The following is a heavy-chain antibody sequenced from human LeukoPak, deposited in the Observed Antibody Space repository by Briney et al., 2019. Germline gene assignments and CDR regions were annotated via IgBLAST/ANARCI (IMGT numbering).Heavy chain of an antibody. V-gene: IGHV4-39*01. Sequence: SETLSLTCTVSGGSISSSSYYWGWIRQPPGKGLEWIGSIYYSGSTHYNPSLKSRVTISVDTSKNQFSLKLSSVTAADTAVYYCARHAGMGYSSGWYFFDYWGQGTLVTVSS. J-gene: IGHJ4*02. D-gene: IGHD6-19*01. CDR2: IYYSGST. CDR3: ARHAGMGYSSGWYFFDY. CDR1: GGSISSSSYY.